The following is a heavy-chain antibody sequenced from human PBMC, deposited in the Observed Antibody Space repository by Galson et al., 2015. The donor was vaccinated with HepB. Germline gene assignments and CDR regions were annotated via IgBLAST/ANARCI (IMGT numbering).Heavy chain of an antibody. CDR2: INAGNGNT. Sequence: SVKVSCKASGYTFTSYAMHWVRQAPGQRLEWMGWINAGNGNTKYSQKFQGRVTITRDTSASTAYMELSSLRSEDTAVYYCARGNERGYDFWSGPAYYYYYMDVWGKGTTVTVSS. V-gene: IGHV1-3*01. CDR1: GYTFTSYA. D-gene: IGHD3-3*01. CDR3: ARGNERGYDFWSGPAYYYYYMDV. J-gene: IGHJ6*03.